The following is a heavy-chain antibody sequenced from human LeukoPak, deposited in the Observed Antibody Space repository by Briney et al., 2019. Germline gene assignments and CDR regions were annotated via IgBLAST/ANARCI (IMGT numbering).Heavy chain of an antibody. J-gene: IGHJ6*03. CDR2: ISGSGVMT. CDR3: ARGGNCGVYYYYYMDV. Sequence: GGSLRLSCAASGLTFINFGMTWVRQAPGKGLEGVPAISGSGVMTFYADSVKGRFTISRDNAKNSLYLQMNSLGAEDTAVYYCARGGNCGVYYYYYMDVWGKGTTVTISS. V-gene: IGHV3-23*01. CDR1: GLTFINFG. D-gene: IGHD4-23*01.